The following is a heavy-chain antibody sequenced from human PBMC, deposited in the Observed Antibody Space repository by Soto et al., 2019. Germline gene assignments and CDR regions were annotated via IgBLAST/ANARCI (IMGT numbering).Heavy chain of an antibody. V-gene: IGHV3-66*04. J-gene: IGHJ2*01. CDR1: GFAVTSSY. D-gene: IGHD1-26*01. CDR2: IYSGRDT. Sequence: EVQLVESGGGLVQPGGSLRLSCTASGFAVTSSYMGWVRRAPGKGLEWVSSIYSGRDTYYADSVRGRFTSTTDNSMDTLYLQMNSLRVYDTAMYYCARHVGSYWYFDLWGRGTLVTVSS. CDR3: ARHVGSYWYFDL.